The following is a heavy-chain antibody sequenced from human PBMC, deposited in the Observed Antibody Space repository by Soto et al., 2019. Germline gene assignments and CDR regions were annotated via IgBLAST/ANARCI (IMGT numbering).Heavy chain of an antibody. J-gene: IGHJ6*03. CDR1: GFTFSSYA. CDR3: ATSRVLNYYYYYMDV. Sequence: EVQLVESGGGLVQPGGSLRLSCAASGFTFSSYAMHWVRQAPGKGLEYVSAISSNGGSTYYANSVKGRFTISRDNSKNTLYLQMGSLRAEDMAVYYCATSRVLNYYYYYMDVWGKGTTVTVS. V-gene: IGHV3-64*01. CDR2: ISSNGGST.